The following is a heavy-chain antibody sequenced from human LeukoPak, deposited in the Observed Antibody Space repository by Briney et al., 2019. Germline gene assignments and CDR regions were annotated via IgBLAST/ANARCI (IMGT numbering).Heavy chain of an antibody. CDR2: INQDESEK. D-gene: IGHD3-3*01. CDR3: ARERQNKDFWSGGDY. Sequence: GGSLRLSCATSGFIFSRYWMSWVRQAPGKGLEWVANINQDESEKNYVDSVKGRFTISRDNAKNSLYLQMNTLRPEDTAVYYCARERQNKDFWSGGDYWGQGTLVTVSS. CDR1: GFIFSRYW. J-gene: IGHJ4*02. V-gene: IGHV3-7*01.